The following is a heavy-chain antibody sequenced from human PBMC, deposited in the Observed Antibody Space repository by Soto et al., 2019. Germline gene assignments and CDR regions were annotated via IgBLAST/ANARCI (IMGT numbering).Heavy chain of an antibody. D-gene: IGHD2-2*01. CDR2: IYYSGST. CDR1: GGSISGGGYY. J-gene: IGHJ6*02. V-gene: IGHV4-31*03. Sequence: PSETLSLTCTVSGGSISGGGYYWSWIRQHPGKGLEWIGYIYYSGSTYYNPSLKSRVTISVDTSKNQFSLKLSSVTAADTAVYYCARGGGYCSSTSCYAYYYGMDVWGQGTTVTVSS. CDR3: ARGGGYCSSTSCYAYYYGMDV.